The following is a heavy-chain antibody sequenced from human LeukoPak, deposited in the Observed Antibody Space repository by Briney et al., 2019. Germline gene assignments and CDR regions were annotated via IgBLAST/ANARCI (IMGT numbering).Heavy chain of an antibody. CDR3: ARGYSSSYYFDS. Sequence: PGGSLRLSCPASGFTFSSYSMNWVRLAPGKGLECVSSITISSSYIYYADSVKGRFTISRDNAKNSLYLQMNSLRVEDTAVYYCARGYSSSYYFDSWGQGTLVSVSS. CDR1: GFTFSSYS. D-gene: IGHD6-13*01. V-gene: IGHV3-21*01. CDR2: ITISSSYI. J-gene: IGHJ4*02.